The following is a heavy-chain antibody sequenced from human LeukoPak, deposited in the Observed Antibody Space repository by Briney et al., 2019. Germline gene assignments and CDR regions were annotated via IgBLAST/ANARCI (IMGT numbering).Heavy chain of an antibody. Sequence: PSETLSLTCTVSGGSISSYYWRWIRQPPGKGLEWIGYIYYSGSTNYNPSLKSRVTISVDTSKNQFSLKLSSVTAADTAVYYCASHYGDYHEGYFDYWGQGTLVTVSS. CDR2: IYYSGST. D-gene: IGHD4-17*01. J-gene: IGHJ4*02. CDR1: GGSISSYY. V-gene: IGHV4-59*01. CDR3: ASHYGDYHEGYFDY.